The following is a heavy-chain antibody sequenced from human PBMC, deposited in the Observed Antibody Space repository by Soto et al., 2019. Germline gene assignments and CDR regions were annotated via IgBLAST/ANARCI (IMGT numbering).Heavy chain of an antibody. CDR2: ISYDGSNK. J-gene: IGHJ4*02. Sequence: QVQLVESGGGVVQPGRSLRLSCAASGFTFSSYAMHWVRQAPGKGLEWVAVISYDGSNKYYADSVKGRFTISRDNSKKALYLQMNSLRAEDTAVYYCARDQGFDPPYYYDSSGYFDYWGQGTLVTVSS. CDR1: GFTFSSYA. V-gene: IGHV3-30-3*01. D-gene: IGHD3-22*01. CDR3: ARDQGFDPPYYYDSSGYFDY.